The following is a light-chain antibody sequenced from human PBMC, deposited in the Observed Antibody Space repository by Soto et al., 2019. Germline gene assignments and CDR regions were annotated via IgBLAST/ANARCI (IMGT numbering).Light chain of an antibody. Sequence: EIVMTQSPATLSVSPGERATLSCRASQSVSGNLAWYQQKPGQAPRLLIYGASTRATGISARFSGSGSGTEFTLTISSLQPEDFVVYYCQQYNNWPPWTFGQGTKVEIK. V-gene: IGKV3-15*01. J-gene: IGKJ1*01. CDR1: QSVSGN. CDR2: GAS. CDR3: QQYNNWPPWT.